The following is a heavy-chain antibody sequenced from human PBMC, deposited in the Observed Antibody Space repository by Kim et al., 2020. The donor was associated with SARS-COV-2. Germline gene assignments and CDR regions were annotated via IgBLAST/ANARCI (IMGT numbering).Heavy chain of an antibody. Sequence: SETLSLTCTVSGGSISSYYWSWIRQPPGKGLEWIGYIYYSGSTNYNPSLKSRVTISVDTSKNQFSLKLSSVTAADTAVYYCARGPYYDFWSGSPDDSGNWFDPWGQGTLVTVSS. J-gene: IGHJ5*02. CDR1: GGSISSYY. D-gene: IGHD3-3*01. V-gene: IGHV4-59*01. CDR3: ARGPYYDFWSGSPDDSGNWFDP. CDR2: IYYSGST.